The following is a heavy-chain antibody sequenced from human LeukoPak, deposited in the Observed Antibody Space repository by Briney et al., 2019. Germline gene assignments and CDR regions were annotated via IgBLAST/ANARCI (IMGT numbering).Heavy chain of an antibody. CDR2: ISYDGSNK. D-gene: IGHD3-10*01. V-gene: IGHV3-30*18. Sequence: GGSLRLSCAASGFTFSSYGMHWVRQAPGKGLEWVAVISYDGSNKYYADSVKGRFTISRDNSKNTLYLQMNSLRAEDTAVYYCAKDSRFGEIGDFFDYWGQGTLVTVSS. J-gene: IGHJ4*02. CDR1: GFTFSSYG. CDR3: AKDSRFGEIGDFFDY.